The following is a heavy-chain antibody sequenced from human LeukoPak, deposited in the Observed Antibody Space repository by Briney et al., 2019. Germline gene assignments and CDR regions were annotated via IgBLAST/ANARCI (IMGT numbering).Heavy chain of an antibody. CDR3: VRGYSFGPYGMDV. V-gene: IGHV3-74*01. Sequence: PGGSLRLSCAASGFTFRSYWMHWVRQAPGKGLLWVSRINSDGSSTRYADSVKGRFTISRDNAKNTLYLQMSSLRAEDTAVYFCVRGYSFGPYGMDVWGQGTTVTVSS. CDR1: GFTFRSYW. D-gene: IGHD2-15*01. CDR2: INSDGSST. J-gene: IGHJ6*02.